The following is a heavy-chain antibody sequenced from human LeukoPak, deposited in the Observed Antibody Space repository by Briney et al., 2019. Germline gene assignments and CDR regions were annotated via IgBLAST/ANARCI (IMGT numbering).Heavy chain of an antibody. V-gene: IGHV3-23*01. Sequence: GSLRLPCSASGFTFSSYSMSWVRQAPREGLEWVSAISGSGGSTYYADSVKGRFTISRDNSKNTLYLQMNSLRAEDTAVYYCANLLGYFDYWGQGTLVTVSS. D-gene: IGHD7-27*01. J-gene: IGHJ4*02. CDR3: ANLLGYFDY. CDR1: GFTFSSYS. CDR2: ISGSGGST.